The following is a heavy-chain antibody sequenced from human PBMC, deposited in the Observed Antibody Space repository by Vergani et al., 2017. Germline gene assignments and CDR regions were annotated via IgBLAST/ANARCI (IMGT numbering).Heavy chain of an antibody. CDR2: IWYDGSNK. Sequence: VQLLESGGGLVQPGGSLRLSCAASGFTFSSYAMSWVRQAPGKGLEWVAIIWYDGSNKYYADSVKGRFTISRDNSKNTLYLQMNSLRAEDTAVYYCARDGMVVYARAFDPWGQGTLVTVSS. V-gene: IGHV3-33*08. J-gene: IGHJ5*02. CDR3: ARDGMVVYARAFDP. CDR1: GFTFSSYA. D-gene: IGHD2-8*02.